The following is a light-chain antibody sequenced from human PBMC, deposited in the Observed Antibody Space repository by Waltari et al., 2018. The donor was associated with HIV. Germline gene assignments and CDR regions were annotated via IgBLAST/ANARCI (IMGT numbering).Light chain of an antibody. J-gene: IGLJ3*02. Sequence: QSALTQPAPVSGSPGQSITISCTGTSSDVGRYNLVSWYQQHPGKAPKLMIYEVSKRPSGVSNRFSGSKSGNTASLTISGLQAEDEADYYCCSYAGSSTFVFGGGTKLTVL. CDR1: SSDVGRYNL. CDR3: CSYAGSSTFV. V-gene: IGLV2-23*02. CDR2: EVS.